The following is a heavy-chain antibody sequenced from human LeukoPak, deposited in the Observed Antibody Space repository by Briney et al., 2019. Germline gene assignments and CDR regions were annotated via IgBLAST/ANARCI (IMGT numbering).Heavy chain of an antibody. Sequence: SETLSLTCTVSGGSISNYYWTWIRQPPGKGLEWIGYIYYSGSTNYNPSLKSRVTISVDTSKNQFSLKLSSVTAADTAVYYCARDGVGATETPGVTFDYWGQGTLVTVSS. J-gene: IGHJ4*02. D-gene: IGHD1-26*01. CDR3: ARDGVGATETPGVTFDY. V-gene: IGHV4-59*01. CDR1: GGSISNYY. CDR2: IYYSGST.